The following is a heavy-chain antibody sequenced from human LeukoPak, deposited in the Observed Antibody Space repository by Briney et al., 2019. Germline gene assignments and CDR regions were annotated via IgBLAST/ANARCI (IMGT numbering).Heavy chain of an antibody. V-gene: IGHV3-30*03. CDR2: ISYDGSNK. J-gene: IGHJ4*02. D-gene: IGHD6-19*01. CDR3: AIPMYSSGWYADY. Sequence: GGSLRLSCVASGFTFSSYGMHWVRQAPGKGLEWVAAISYDGSNKYYADSVKGRFTISRDNSKNTLYLQMNSLRAEDTAVYYCAIPMYSSGWYADYWGQGTLVTVSS. CDR1: GFTFSSYG.